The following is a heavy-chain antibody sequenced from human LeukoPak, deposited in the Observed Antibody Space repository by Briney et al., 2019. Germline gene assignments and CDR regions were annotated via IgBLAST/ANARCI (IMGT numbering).Heavy chain of an antibody. V-gene: IGHV3-23*01. CDR3: AKEGLNIATRDFFDS. CDR2: ISNSGGST. J-gene: IGHJ4*02. D-gene: IGHD6-6*01. Sequence: GGSLRLSCAASGFIFRNYVVAWVRQAPGKGLEWVSQISNSGGSTYYADSVKGRFTISRDNSKNTLYLQMNSLRAEDTAVYYCAKEGLNIATRDFFDSWGQGTLVTVSS. CDR1: GFIFRNYV.